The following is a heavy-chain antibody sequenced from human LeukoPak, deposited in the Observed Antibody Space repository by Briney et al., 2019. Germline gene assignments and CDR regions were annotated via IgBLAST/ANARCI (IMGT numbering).Heavy chain of an antibody. Sequence: GGSLRLSCAASGFTFSSFWMTWVCQAPGKGLEWVANIKQDGSEKYYEDSVKGRFTISRDNADNSLYLQMNSLRADDTAMYYCARDRSSSFYWGQGTLVTVSS. V-gene: IGHV3-7*05. CDR2: IKQDGSEK. CDR3: ARDRSSSFY. J-gene: IGHJ4*02. CDR1: GFTFSSFW. D-gene: IGHD6-6*01.